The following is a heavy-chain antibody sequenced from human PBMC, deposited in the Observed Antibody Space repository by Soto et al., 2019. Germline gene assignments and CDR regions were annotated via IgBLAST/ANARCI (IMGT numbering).Heavy chain of an antibody. CDR1: GFTFSSYS. CDR2: ISRSAGNT. Sequence: LRLSCAASGFTFSSYSMNWVRQAPGKGLEWVSSISRSAGNTSYADSVKGRFTISRDNAKNSMYLQMNSLRAEDTAVYYCARDQVPGIDAFDIWGQGTMVTVSS. CDR3: ARDQVPGIDAFDI. V-gene: IGHV3-21*01. J-gene: IGHJ3*02.